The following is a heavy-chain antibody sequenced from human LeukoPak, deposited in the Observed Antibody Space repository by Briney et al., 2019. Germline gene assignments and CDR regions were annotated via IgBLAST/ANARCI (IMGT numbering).Heavy chain of an antibody. Sequence: GGSLRLSCAASGFTFSSYAMSWVRQAPGKGLEWVSAISGSGGSTYYADSVKGRFTISRDNSKNTLYLQMNSLRAEDTAVYYCAKDSRFLEWLDDAFDIWGQGTMVTVSS. CDR2: ISGSGGST. CDR1: GFTFSSYA. V-gene: IGHV3-23*01. J-gene: IGHJ3*02. CDR3: AKDSRFLEWLDDAFDI. D-gene: IGHD3-3*01.